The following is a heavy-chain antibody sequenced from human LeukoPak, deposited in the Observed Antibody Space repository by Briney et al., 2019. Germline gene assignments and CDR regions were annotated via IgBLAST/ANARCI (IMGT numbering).Heavy chain of an antibody. D-gene: IGHD5-18*01. J-gene: IGHJ4*02. CDR1: GFTFSNYE. CDR3: ARVRSGYSHENYFDY. V-gene: IGHV3-48*03. CDR2: ISGSGSTI. Sequence: NPGGSLRLSCAASGFTFSNYEMNWVRQAPGKGLEWVSYISGSGSTIYYADSVKGRFTISRDNAKDSLYLQMNSLRAEDTAVYYCARVRSGYSHENYFDYWDQGTLVTVSS.